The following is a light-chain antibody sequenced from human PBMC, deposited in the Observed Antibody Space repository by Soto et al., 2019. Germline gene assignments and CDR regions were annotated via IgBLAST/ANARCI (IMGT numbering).Light chain of an antibody. Sequence: VLTQPPSVSGAPGQRVTISCTGSSSNIGAGYDVHWYQRLPGTAPKLLIYGNSNRPSGVPDRFSGSKSGTSASLAITGLQAEDEADYYCQSYDSSLSGYVFGTGTKLTVL. J-gene: IGLJ1*01. CDR3: QSYDSSLSGYV. CDR2: GNS. CDR1: SSNIGAGYD. V-gene: IGLV1-40*01.